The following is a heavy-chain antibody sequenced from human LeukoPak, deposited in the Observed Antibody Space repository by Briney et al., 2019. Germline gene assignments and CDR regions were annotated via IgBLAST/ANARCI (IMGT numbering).Heavy chain of an antibody. CDR1: GYTFTCYY. Sequence: ASVKVSCKASGYTFTCYYMHWVRQAPGQGLEWMGWINPNSGGTNYAQKFQGRVTMTRDTSISTAYMELSRLRSDDTAVYYCTGIAVAGPLSSDYWGQGTLVTVSS. CDR3: TGIAVAGPLSSDY. D-gene: IGHD6-19*01. J-gene: IGHJ4*02. V-gene: IGHV1-2*02. CDR2: INPNSGGT.